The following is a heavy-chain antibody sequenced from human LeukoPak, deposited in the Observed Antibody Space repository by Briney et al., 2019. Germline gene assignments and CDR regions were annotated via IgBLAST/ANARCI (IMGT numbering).Heavy chain of an antibody. CDR1: GYTFSGYY. V-gene: IGHV1-2*02. CDR2: INPNIGGT. Sequence: ASVKVSCKASGYTFSGYYMHWVRQAPGQGLEWMGWINPNIGGTNYAQKFQGRVTMTRDTSISTAYMEISRLRSDDTAVYYCARGYPLSTTAAGTYFQHWGQGTLVTVSS. CDR3: ARGYPLSTTAAGTYFQH. J-gene: IGHJ1*01. D-gene: IGHD6-13*01.